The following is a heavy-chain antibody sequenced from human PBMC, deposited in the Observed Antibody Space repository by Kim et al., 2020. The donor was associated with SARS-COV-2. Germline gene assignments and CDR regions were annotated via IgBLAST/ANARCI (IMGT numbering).Heavy chain of an antibody. CDR2: IYYSGST. D-gene: IGHD3-16*01. J-gene: IGHJ5*02. CDR3: ARLGGWFDP. V-gene: IGHV4-59*13. Sequence: SETLSLTCTVSGGSISSYYWSWIRQPPGKGLEWIGYIYYSGSTNYNPSLKSRVTISVDTSKNQSSLKLSSVTAADTAVYYCARLGGWFDPWGQGTLVTVSS. CDR1: GGSISSYY.